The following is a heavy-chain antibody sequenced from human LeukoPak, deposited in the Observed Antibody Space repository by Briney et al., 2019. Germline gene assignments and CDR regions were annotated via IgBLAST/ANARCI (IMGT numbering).Heavy chain of an antibody. Sequence: GGSLRLSCAASGFTFSSYSMNWVRQAPGKGLEWVSSISSSSSYIYYADSVKGRFTISRDNAKNSLYLQMNSLRAEDTAVYYCAREESGSYGDYWGQGTLVTVSS. V-gene: IGHV3-21*01. D-gene: IGHD1-26*01. CDR1: GFTFSSYS. CDR2: ISSSSSYI. J-gene: IGHJ4*02. CDR3: AREESGSYGDY.